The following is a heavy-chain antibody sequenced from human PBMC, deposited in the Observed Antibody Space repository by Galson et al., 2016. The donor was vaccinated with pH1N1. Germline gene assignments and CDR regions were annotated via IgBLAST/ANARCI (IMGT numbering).Heavy chain of an antibody. CDR2: IYPGDSDT. V-gene: IGHV5-51*03. Sequence: QSGAEVKKPGESLRISCQGSGCSFTSYWIAWVRQMPGKGLEWMGIIYPGDSDTRYSPSFQGQVTIPADKSISTAYLQWSSLRASDTAMYYCARLPYCDTTSCPFDYWGRGTLVTVSS. J-gene: IGHJ4*02. D-gene: IGHD2-2*01. CDR3: ARLPYCDTTSCPFDY. CDR1: GCSFTSYW.